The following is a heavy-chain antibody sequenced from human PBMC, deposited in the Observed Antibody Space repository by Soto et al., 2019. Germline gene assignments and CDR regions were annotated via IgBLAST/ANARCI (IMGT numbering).Heavy chain of an antibody. CDR3: ARAGNHEPLRWGYYSYGWDV. V-gene: IGHV4-59*01. CDR1: GGSISGYY. J-gene: IGHJ6*02. CDR2: IYDSGST. D-gene: IGHD4-17*01. Sequence: QVQLEESGPGLVKPSETLSLTCTVSGGSISGYYGSWIRQPPGKGLEWIGYIYDSGSTKYNPSLKGGVPIQVNTPENRFSRRVGSVTAGDTAVYYCARAGNHEPLRWGYYSYGWDVGGQGPTVTVSS.